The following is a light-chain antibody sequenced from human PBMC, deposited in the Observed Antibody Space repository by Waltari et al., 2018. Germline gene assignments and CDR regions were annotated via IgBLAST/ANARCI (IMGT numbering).Light chain of an antibody. CDR2: VNSDGSH. J-gene: IGLJ2*01. CDR3: RSWGCGDRV. V-gene: IGLV4-69*01. CDR1: SGHSTYA. Sequence: QLVLTQSPSASASLGSPVQLTCTLISGHSTYAIAWHQQQPEKGPRYLMKVNSDGSHIKGDGLADRFSGTESGAGRYVTITILQSDDEAVYYCRSWGCGDRVFRRGSQVTVL.